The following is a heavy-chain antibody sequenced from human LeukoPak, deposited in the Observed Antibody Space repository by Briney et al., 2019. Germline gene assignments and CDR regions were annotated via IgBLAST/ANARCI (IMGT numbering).Heavy chain of an antibody. CDR3: ARKTSYYDSSGYPNAFDI. V-gene: IGHV4-59*01. J-gene: IGHJ3*02. Sequence: SETLSLTRTVSGGSISSYYWSWIRQPPGKGREWIGYIYYSGSTNYNPSLKSRVTISVDTSKNQFSLKLSSVTAADTAVYYCARKTSYYDSSGYPNAFDIWGQGTMVTVSS. CDR1: GGSISSYY. D-gene: IGHD3-22*01. CDR2: IYYSGST.